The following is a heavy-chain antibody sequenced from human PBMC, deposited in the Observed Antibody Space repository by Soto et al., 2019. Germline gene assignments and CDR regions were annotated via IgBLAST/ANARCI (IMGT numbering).Heavy chain of an antibody. CDR2: IYPGDSDT. Sequence: EVQLVQSGAEVKKPGESLRISCKGSGYTFTTYWIAWVRQMPGKGLEWMGIIYPGDSDTRYSPSFQGQVTISADKSISPAYLQWSSLKASDSAMYYCARLWFGSTAPFDYWGQGTLLTVSS. J-gene: IGHJ4*02. CDR1: GYTFTTYW. CDR3: ARLWFGSTAPFDY. V-gene: IGHV5-51*03. D-gene: IGHD3-10*01.